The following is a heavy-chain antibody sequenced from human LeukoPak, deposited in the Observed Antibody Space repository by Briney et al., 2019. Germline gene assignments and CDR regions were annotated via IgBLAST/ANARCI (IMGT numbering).Heavy chain of an antibody. V-gene: IGHV1-69*01. J-gene: IGHJ4*02. Sequence: GSSVKVSCKASGGTFSSYAISWVRQAPGQGLEWMGGIIPIFGTANYAQKYQGRVTITADESTSTAYMEPSSLRSEDTAVYYCARVSTGTPYYFDYWGQGTLVTVSS. D-gene: IGHD1-14*01. CDR1: GGTFSSYA. CDR3: ARVSTGTPYYFDY. CDR2: IIPIFGTA.